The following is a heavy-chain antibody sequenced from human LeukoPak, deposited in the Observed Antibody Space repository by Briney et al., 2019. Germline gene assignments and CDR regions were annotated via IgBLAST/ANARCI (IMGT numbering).Heavy chain of an antibody. J-gene: IGHJ4*02. V-gene: IGHV1-8*03. CDR2: MNPNSGNT. CDR3: ARRSDYYDSSAYYY. Sequence: GASVKVSFTASGYTFTNYDINWVRQATGQGLEWMGWMNPNSGNTGYAQKFQGRVTITRDTSIGTAYMELSSLRSDDTAVYYCARRSDYYDSSAYYYWGQGTQVTVSS. CDR1: GYTFTNYD. D-gene: IGHD3-22*01.